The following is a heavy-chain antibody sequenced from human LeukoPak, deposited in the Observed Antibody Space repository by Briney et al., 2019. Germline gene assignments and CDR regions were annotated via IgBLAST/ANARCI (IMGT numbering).Heavy chain of an antibody. V-gene: IGHV1-3*03. Sequence: GASVKVSCKASGYTFTSYAMHWVRQAPGQRLEWMGWINAGNGNTKYSQEFQGRVTITRDTSASTAYMELSSLRSEDMAVYYCARSGSPLDYVDWFDPWGQGTLVTVSS. D-gene: IGHD3/OR15-3a*01. J-gene: IGHJ5*02. CDR2: INAGNGNT. CDR3: ARSGSPLDYVDWFDP. CDR1: GYTFTSYA.